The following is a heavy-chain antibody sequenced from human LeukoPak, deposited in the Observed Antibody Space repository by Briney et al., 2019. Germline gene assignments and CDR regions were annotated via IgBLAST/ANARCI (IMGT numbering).Heavy chain of an antibody. V-gene: IGHV3-7*05. CDR3: GGGGY. CDR2: IKQDGSAK. CDR1: EFSFSRSW. D-gene: IGHD6-25*01. Sequence: PGGSLGLSCAASEFSFSRSWMNWVRQAPGKGLEWVANIKQDGSAKYYVDSVEGRFTISRGNAKNSLYLQMNSLRAEDTAVYYCGGGGYWGQGIQVTVSS. J-gene: IGHJ4*02.